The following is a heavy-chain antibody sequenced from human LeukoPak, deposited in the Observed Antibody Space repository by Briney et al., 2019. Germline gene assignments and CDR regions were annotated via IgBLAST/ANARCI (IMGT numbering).Heavy chain of an antibody. J-gene: IGHJ4*02. CDR2: ISWNSGSI. CDR3: AKWGSYSSGWAYYFDY. V-gene: IGHV3-9*01. D-gene: IGHD6-19*01. Sequence: GGSLRLPCAASGFTFSSYSMNWVRQAPGKGLEWVSGISWNSGSIGYADSVKGRFTISRDNAKNSLYLQMNSLRAEDTALYYCAKWGSYSSGWAYYFDYWGQGTLVTVSS. CDR1: GFTFSSYS.